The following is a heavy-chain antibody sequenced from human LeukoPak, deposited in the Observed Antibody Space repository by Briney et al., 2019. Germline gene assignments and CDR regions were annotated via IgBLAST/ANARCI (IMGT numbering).Heavy chain of an antibody. V-gene: IGHV1-18*01. D-gene: IGHD2-2*01. CDR2: ISAYNGNT. Sequence: ASVKVSCKASGYTLTSYGISWVRQAPGQGLEWMGWISAYNGNTNYAQKLQGRVTMTTDTSTSTAYMELRSLRSDDTAVYYCARDWYCSSTSCYPNGMDVWGQGTTVTVSS. CDR3: ARDWYCSSTSCYPNGMDV. J-gene: IGHJ6*02. CDR1: GYTLTSYG.